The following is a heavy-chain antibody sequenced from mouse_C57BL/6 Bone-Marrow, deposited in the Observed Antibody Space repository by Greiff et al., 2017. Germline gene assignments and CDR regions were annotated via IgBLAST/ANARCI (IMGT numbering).Heavy chain of an antibody. V-gene: IGHV14-4*01. CDR3: TTYVGYPYYYARDY. J-gene: IGHJ4*01. Sequence: EVQLQESGAELVRPGASVKLSCTASGFNIKDDYMHWVKQRPEQGLEWIGWIDPENGDTEYASKFQGKATITADTSSNTSYLQLSSLTSEDTAVYYCTTYVGYPYYYARDYWGQGTSVTVSS. CDR1: GFNIKDDY. CDR2: IDPENGDT. D-gene: IGHD2-2*01.